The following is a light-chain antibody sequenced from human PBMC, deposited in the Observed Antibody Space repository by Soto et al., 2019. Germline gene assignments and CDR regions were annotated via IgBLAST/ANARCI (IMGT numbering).Light chain of an antibody. CDR3: SSYADSANYV. CDR2: EVN. J-gene: IGLJ1*01. Sequence: QSVLTQPASVSGSPGQSITISCTGTSSDVGGYEYVSWYQQYPGKAPKLMIYEVNNRPSGVSHRFSGSKSGNTASLTISGLQAEDEADYYCSSYADSANYVFGTGTKGTVL. V-gene: IGLV2-14*01. CDR1: SSDVGGYEY.